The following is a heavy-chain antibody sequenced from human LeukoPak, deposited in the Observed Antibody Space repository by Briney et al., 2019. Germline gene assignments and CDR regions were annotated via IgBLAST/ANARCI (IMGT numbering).Heavy chain of an antibody. D-gene: IGHD3-22*01. CDR3: ARDYYYDSSELQSYYYYYYMDV. CDR1: GFTFSSYW. J-gene: IGHJ6*03. CDR2: IKSDGSST. V-gene: IGHV3-74*01. Sequence: GGSLRLSCAASGFTFSSYWMHWVRQAPGKGLVWVSRIKSDGSSTSYADSVKGRFTISRDNAKNTLCLQMNSLRAEDTAVYYCARDYYYDSSELQSYYYYYYMDVWGKGTTVTISS.